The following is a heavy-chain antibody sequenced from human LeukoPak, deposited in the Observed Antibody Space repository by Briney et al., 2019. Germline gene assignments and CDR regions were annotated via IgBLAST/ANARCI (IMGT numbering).Heavy chain of an antibody. Sequence: SVKVSCKASGGTFSSYAISWVRQAPGQGLEWMGGIIPIFGTANYAQKFQGRVTITADESTSTAYMELSSLRSEDTAVYYCARAPLAGTPISYSSSTFDYWGQGTLVTVSS. V-gene: IGHV1-69*13. J-gene: IGHJ4*02. D-gene: IGHD6-6*01. CDR3: ARAPLAGTPISYSSSTFDY. CDR1: GGTFSSYA. CDR2: IIPIFGTA.